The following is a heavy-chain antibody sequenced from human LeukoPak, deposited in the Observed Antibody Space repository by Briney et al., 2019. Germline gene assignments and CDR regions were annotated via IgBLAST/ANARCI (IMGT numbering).Heavy chain of an antibody. V-gene: IGHV3-23*01. J-gene: IGHJ4*02. CDR2: ISGSGGST. CDR3: AKAVDVVTPIIY. Sequence: GGSLRLSCAASGFTFSSYAMSWVRQAPGKGLEWVSAISGSGGSTYYADSVKGRFTISRDNSKNTLYLQMNSLRSEDASMYYCAKAVDVVTPIIYWGQGTLVTVSS. CDR1: GFTFSSYA. D-gene: IGHD5-12*01.